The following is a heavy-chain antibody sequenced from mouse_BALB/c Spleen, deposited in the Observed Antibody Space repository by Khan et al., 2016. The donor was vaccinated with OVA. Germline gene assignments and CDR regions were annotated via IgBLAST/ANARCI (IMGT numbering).Heavy chain of an antibody. J-gene: IGHJ1*01. V-gene: IGHV11-2*02. CDR3: MRHDGYYWYFDV. CDR2: ISSDGGAI. Sequence: EVQLVETGGGLVQPGGSGGVSCEGSGFTFSGFWMSWDRQTPGKTLEWIGDISSDGGAIISAPSIKDRFTIVRDHDKSTVDMQMSDGRSEDAATYLGMRHDGYYWYFDVGGAVSTVTVTS. D-gene: IGHD2-3*01. CDR1: GFTFSGFW.